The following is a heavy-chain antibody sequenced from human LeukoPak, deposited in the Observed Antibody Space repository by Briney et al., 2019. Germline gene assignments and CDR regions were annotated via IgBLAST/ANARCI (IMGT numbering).Heavy chain of an antibody. V-gene: IGHV3-53*01. CDR3: ARDPHH. J-gene: IGHJ5*02. Sequence: GGSLRLSCAASGFTFSLYSMNWVRQAPGKGLEWVSVIYSGGSTYYADSVKGRFTISRDNPKNTLYLQMNSLGAEDTAVYYCARDPHHWGQGTLVTVSS. CDR1: GFTFSLYS. CDR2: IYSGGST.